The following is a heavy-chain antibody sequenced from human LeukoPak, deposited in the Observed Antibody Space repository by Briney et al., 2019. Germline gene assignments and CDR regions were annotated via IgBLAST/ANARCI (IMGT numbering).Heavy chain of an antibody. J-gene: IGHJ4*02. CDR2: IYYSGST. CDR1: GGSISSYY. CDR3: ASPGHYYDSSGYYS. Sequence: KSSETLSLTCTVSGGSISSYYWSWIRQPPGKGLEWIGSIYYSGSTYYNPSLKSRVTISVDTSKNQFSLKLSSVTAADTAVYYCASPGHYYDSSGYYSWGQGTLVTVSS. D-gene: IGHD3-22*01. V-gene: IGHV4-59*05.